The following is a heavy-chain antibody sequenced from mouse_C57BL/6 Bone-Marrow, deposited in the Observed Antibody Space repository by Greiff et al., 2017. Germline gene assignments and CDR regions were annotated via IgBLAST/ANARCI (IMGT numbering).Heavy chain of an antibody. V-gene: IGHV1-64*01. D-gene: IGHD1-1*01. CDR3: ARGGYYGGSYNIDY. J-gene: IGHJ2*01. CDR2: IHPTSGST. Sequence: VKLHESGAELVKPGASVKLSCKASGYTFTSYWMHWVKQRPGQGLEWIGMIHPTSGSTNYNEKFKSKATLTVDKSSSTAYMQLSSLTSEDSAVYYGARGGYYGGSYNIDYWGQGTTLTVSS. CDR1: GYTFTSYW.